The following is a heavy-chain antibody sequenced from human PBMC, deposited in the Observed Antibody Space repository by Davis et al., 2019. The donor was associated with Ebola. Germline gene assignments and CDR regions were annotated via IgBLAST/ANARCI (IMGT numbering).Heavy chain of an antibody. CDR3: ATDELRSD. CDR2: INTNTGNP. D-gene: IGHD4-23*01. Sequence: ASVKVSCKTSGYSFTSHYIHWVRQAPGQGLEWMGWINTNTGNPTYAQGFTGRFVFSLDTSISTAYLQISSLKADDTAVYYCATDELRSDWGQGTLVTVSS. J-gene: IGHJ1*01. CDR1: GYSFTSHY. V-gene: IGHV7-4-1*02.